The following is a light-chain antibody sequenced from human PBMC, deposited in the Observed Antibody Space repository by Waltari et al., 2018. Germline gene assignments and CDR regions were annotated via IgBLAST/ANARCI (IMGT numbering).Light chain of an antibody. CDR1: QSLVFRYGNTY. CDR2: KIS. V-gene: IGKV2-30*01. Sequence: DVVMTQSPLSLPVTLGQPASISCRSSQSLVFRYGNTYLNWFQQRPGQSPRRLIYKISNRDSGVPDRFSGSGSGTDFTLKITRVEAEDVGGVYYCMQGTHWPYTFGQGTKLDIK. CDR3: MQGTHWPYT. J-gene: IGKJ2*01.